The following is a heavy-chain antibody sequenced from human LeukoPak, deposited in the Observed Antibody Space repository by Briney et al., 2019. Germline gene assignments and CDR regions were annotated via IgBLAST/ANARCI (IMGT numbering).Heavy chain of an antibody. CDR2: IYTSGST. CDR1: GGSISNYY. J-gene: IGHJ4*02. D-gene: IGHD3-9*01. CDR3: ARDRPYYDILTGYWSYFDY. Sequence: PSETLSLTCTVSGGSISNYYWRWIRQPAGKGLEWIGRIYTSGSTNYNPSLKSRVTISVDTSKNQFSLKLSSVTAADTAVYYCARDRPYYDILTGYWSYFDYWGQGTLVTVSS. V-gene: IGHV4-4*07.